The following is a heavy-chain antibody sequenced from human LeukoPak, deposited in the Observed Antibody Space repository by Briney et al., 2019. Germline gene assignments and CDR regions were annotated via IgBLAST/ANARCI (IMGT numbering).Heavy chain of an antibody. J-gene: IGHJ3*02. D-gene: IGHD6-13*01. V-gene: IGHV1-18*01. CDR3: ASLHSSSWYLGAFDI. CDR1: GYTFTSYG. CDR2: ISAYNGNT. Sequence: GASVKVSCKASGYTFTSYGISWVRQAPGQGLEWMGWISAYNGNTNYAQKLQGRVTMTTDTSTSTAYMELRSLRSDDTAVYYCASLHSSSWYLGAFDIWGQGTMVTVSS.